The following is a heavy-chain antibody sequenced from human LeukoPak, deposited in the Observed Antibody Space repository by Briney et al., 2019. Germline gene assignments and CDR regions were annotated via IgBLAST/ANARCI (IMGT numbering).Heavy chain of an antibody. D-gene: IGHD3-10*01. Sequence: PGSSLRLFYAASGLPFSSYGLQWLRPASPKGLETVAVRSYDGSNRYFADSVKGRFTSSRDNSKNTLYLQMNSLRAEDTAVYFCAKEPNYYGSGSLDYWGQGTLVTVPS. V-gene: IGHV3-30*18. J-gene: IGHJ4*02. CDR3: AKEPNYYGSGSLDY. CDR2: RSYDGSNR. CDR1: GLPFSSYG.